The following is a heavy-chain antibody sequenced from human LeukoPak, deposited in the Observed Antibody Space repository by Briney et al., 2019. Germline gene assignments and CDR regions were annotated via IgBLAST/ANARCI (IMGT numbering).Heavy chain of an antibody. D-gene: IGHD2-2*01. J-gene: IGHJ4*02. V-gene: IGHV1-2*02. CDR3: ARDFSQYAGY. CDR1: GYTFTDYY. CDR2: IYPNSAGT. Sequence: ASVKVSCMASGYTFTDYYIHWVRQAPGQGLEWMGWIYPNSAGTKYAHKFQGRVTMTRDTSTSTTYMELTSLTSDDTAVYYCARDFSQYAGYWGQGTLVTVSS.